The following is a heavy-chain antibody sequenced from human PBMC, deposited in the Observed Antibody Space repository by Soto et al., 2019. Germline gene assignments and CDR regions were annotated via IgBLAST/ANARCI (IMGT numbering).Heavy chain of an antibody. CDR1: GFIFSNAW. Sequence: GGSPRLSCAASGFIFSNAWMSWVRQAPGKGLEWVGRIKSKTNGGTTDYAAPVRGRFSISRDDSKNTLYLQMNSLKTEDTAVYYCTTDDPINRYWGQGTLVTVSS. V-gene: IGHV3-15*01. J-gene: IGHJ4*02. CDR3: TTDDPINRY. CDR2: IKSKTNGGTT.